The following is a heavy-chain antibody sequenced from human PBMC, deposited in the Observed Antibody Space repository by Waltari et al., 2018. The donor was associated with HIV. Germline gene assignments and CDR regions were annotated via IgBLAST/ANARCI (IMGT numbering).Heavy chain of an antibody. J-gene: IGHJ4*02. V-gene: IGHV3-33*01. Sequence: QVQLVESGGGMVQPGGSLRLSCAATGFSFSDYAMHGVRQAPGKGLEWVAVVWYDGTNKYYADSVKGRFLISRDNSKRTLYLQRNHLTAEDTAVYYCARDLQATVAVDYFDFWGQGTLVTVSS. CDR3: ARDLQATVAVDYFDF. CDR1: GFSFSDYA. CDR2: VWYDGTNK.